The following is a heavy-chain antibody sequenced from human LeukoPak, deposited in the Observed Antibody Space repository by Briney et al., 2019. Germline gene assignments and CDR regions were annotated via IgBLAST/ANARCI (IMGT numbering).Heavy chain of an antibody. CDR2: ISGGGGST. V-gene: IGHV3-23*01. D-gene: IGHD1-26*01. Sequence: GGSLRLSCAASGFIFNSYAMSWVRQAPGKGLECVSAISGGGGSTYYADSVKGRFTISRDNSKNTLYLQMNSLRVEDTAVYYCAKDNIALGAPNCFDYWGQGTLVTVSS. J-gene: IGHJ4*02. CDR1: GFIFNSYA. CDR3: AKDNIALGAPNCFDY.